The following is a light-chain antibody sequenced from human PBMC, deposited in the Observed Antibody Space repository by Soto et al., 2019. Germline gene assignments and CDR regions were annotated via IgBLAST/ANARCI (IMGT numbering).Light chain of an antibody. J-gene: IGKJ1*01. CDR3: QQYGSSPWT. Sequence: EFVLTQSPGSLSLSPGERATLSCRASQIISSTYLAWYQQKHGQAPRLLIYGASNRATGIPDRFSGSGSGTDFTLTISSLEPEDFAVYFCQQYGSSPWTFGQGTKVEIK. CDR1: QIISSTY. V-gene: IGKV3-20*01. CDR2: GAS.